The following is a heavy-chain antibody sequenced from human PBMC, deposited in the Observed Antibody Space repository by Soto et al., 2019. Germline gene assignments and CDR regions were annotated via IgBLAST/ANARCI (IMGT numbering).Heavy chain of an antibody. J-gene: IGHJ3*02. CDR1: GYTFTLYY. D-gene: IGHD6-13*01. CDR3: ARAKQQLVHDAFEI. CDR2: INANSGGT. V-gene: IGHV1-2*02. Sequence: ASVKVSCTASGYTFTLYYMHWVRQAPGQGLEWMGWINANSGGTNYAQKFQGRVTLTRDTSISTAYMELSRLRYDDTAVYYCARAKQQLVHDAFEIWGQGTMVTVSS.